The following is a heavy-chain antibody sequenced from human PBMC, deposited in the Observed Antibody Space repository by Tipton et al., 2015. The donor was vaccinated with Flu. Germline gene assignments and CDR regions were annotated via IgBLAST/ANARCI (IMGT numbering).Heavy chain of an antibody. D-gene: IGHD6-19*01. V-gene: IGHV4-59*01. J-gene: IGHJ6*02. CDR3: ARVWGEAVAGRGNYYYYGMDV. CDR2: IYYSGST. Sequence: TLSLTCTVSGGSISSYYWSWIRQPPGKGLEWIGYIYYSGSTNYNPSLKSRVTISVDTSKNQFSLKLSSVTAADTAVYYCARVWGEAVAGRGNYYYYGMDVWGQGTTVTVSS. CDR1: GGSISSYY.